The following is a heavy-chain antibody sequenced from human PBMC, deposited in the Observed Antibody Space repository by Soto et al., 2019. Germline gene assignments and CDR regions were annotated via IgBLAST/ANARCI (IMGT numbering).Heavy chain of an antibody. D-gene: IGHD4-17*01. Sequence: QVTLKDTGPVLVKPTETLTLTCTVSGSSLSNARLGVSWMRQPQGKALEWLAHIFSNDEKSYSPSQKSRITISNDTHNSLVVLTMTHMDPVDTATYYGARIRYGYYAWYFDLWGRGTLVTVFS. CDR1: GSSLSNARLG. CDR2: IFSNDEK. V-gene: IGHV2-26*01. CDR3: ARIRYGYYAWYFDL. J-gene: IGHJ2*01.